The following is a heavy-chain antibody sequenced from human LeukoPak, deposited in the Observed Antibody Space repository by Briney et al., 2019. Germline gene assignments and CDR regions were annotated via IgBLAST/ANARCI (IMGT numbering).Heavy chain of an antibody. V-gene: IGHV3-15*05. J-gene: IGHJ4*02. CDR3: CFGDYGDY. CDR1: GFSFSDNY. Sequence: GGSLRLSCAASGFSFSDNYMSWVRQAPGKGLEWLGRIKIKAEVGTVPYTPPVKRRFTISRDDSRNTLYLQMNNMGTEDTAVYYCCFGDYGDYWGQGTLVTVSS. D-gene: IGHD4-17*01. CDR2: IKIKAEVGTV.